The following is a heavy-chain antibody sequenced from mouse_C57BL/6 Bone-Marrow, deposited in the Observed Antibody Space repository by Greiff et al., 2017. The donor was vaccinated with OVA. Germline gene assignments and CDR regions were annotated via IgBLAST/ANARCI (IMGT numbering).Heavy chain of an antibody. CDR3: ARDDLIYHYSSSWGFAY. Sequence: QVQLQQPGAELVRPGTSVKLSCKASGYTFTSYWLHWVKQRPGQGLEWIGVIDPSDSYTNYNQKFKGKATLTVDTSSSTAYMQLSNLTSEDSAVYYCARDDLIYHYSSSWGFAYWGQGTLVTVSA. D-gene: IGHD1-1*01. CDR2: IDPSDSYT. V-gene: IGHV1-59*01. J-gene: IGHJ3*01. CDR1: GYTFTSYW.